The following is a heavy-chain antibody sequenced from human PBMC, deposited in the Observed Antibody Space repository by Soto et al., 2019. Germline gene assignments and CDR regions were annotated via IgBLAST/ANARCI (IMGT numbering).Heavy chain of an antibody. D-gene: IGHD6-6*01. V-gene: IGHV3-21*01. CDR2: ISSSSSYI. Sequence: GGSLRLSCAASGFTFSSYSMNWVRQAPGKGLEWVSSISSSSSYIYYADSVKGRFTISRDNAKNSLYLQMNSLRAEDTAVYYCARDFRPLEAARRHYYYYMDVWGKGTTVTVSS. J-gene: IGHJ6*03. CDR1: GFTFSSYS. CDR3: ARDFRPLEAARRHYYYYMDV.